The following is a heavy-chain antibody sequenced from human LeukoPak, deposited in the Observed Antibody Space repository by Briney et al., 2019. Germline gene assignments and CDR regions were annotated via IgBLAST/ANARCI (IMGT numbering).Heavy chain of an antibody. J-gene: IGHJ4*02. Sequence: SETLSLTCTVSGGSISTSNYYWGWIRQPPGKGLEWIVNIFYSGSTYYNPALKSRVTISVDTSKNQFSLKLSSVTAADTAVYYCARDCGYYGSGANGYFDYWGQGTLVTVSS. CDR2: IFYSGST. V-gene: IGHV4-39*07. CDR1: GGSISTSNYY. CDR3: ARDCGYYGSGANGYFDY. D-gene: IGHD3-10*01.